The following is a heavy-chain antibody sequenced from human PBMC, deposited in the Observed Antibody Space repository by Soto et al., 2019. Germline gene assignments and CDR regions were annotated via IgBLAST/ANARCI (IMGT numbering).Heavy chain of an antibody. Sequence: PGGSLRLSCAASGLIFSNYKMHWVRQAPGKGLVWVSRINTDGSITDYADSVKGRFTVSRDNAKNTMYLQMNSLTADDTAVYYCARDTNGIHYWGQGTLVTVSS. CDR2: INTDGSIT. V-gene: IGHV3-74*01. CDR3: ARDTNGIHY. J-gene: IGHJ4*02. D-gene: IGHD2-8*01. CDR1: GLIFSNYK.